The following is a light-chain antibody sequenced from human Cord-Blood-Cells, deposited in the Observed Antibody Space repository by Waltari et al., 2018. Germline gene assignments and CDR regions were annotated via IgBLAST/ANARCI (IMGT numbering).Light chain of an antibody. Sequence: DIVMTQSPLSLPVTPGEPASISCRSSQSLLHSNGYNYLDWYLQKPVQSPQLLIYLGSNRAAGAPDRFSGSGSGTDFTLKISRVEAEDVGVYYCMQALQTPHFGQGTRLEIK. CDR2: LGS. CDR1: QSLLHSNGYNY. CDR3: MQALQTPH. J-gene: IGKJ5*01. V-gene: IGKV2-28*01.